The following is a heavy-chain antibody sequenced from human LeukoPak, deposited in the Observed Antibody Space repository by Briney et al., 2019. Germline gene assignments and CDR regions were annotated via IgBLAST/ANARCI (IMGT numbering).Heavy chain of an antibody. D-gene: IGHD6-13*01. CDR3: ARDGARGIAAAAYED. V-gene: IGHV4-59*01. CDR2: IYYSGST. Sequence: SETLSLTCTVSGGSISSYYWSWIRQPPGKGLEWIGYIYYSGSTNYNPSLKSRVTISVDTSKNQFSLKLSSVTAADTAVYYCARDGARGIAAAAYEDWGQGTLVTVSS. CDR1: GGSISSYY. J-gene: IGHJ4*02.